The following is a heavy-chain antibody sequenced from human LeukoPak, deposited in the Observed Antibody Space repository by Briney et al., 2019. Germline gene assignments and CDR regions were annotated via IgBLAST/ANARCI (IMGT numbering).Heavy chain of an antibody. J-gene: IGHJ4*02. V-gene: IGHV4-34*01. CDR3: AGAYGTSLSFDY. Sequence: PSETLSLTCAVYGGSFSGYYWSWIRQPPGKGLEWIGEINHSGSTNYNPSLKSRVTISVDTSKKQFSLRLTSVTAADTAVYYCAGAYGTSLSFDYWGQGTLVTVSS. D-gene: IGHD2-21*01. CDR2: INHSGST. CDR1: GGSFSGYY.